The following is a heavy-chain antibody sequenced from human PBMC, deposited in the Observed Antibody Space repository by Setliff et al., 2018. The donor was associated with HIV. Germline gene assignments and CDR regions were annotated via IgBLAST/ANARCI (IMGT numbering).Heavy chain of an antibody. CDR2: IYNSGSR. J-gene: IGHJ4*02. D-gene: IGHD3-22*01. V-gene: IGHV4-39*01. CDR3: ARHAGSRGYYPRPFDY. CDR1: GGSISSSSYY. Sequence: SETLSLTCTVSGGSISSSSYYWGWIRQPPGEGLEWVGSIYNSGSRYYNPSLNSRVTISVDTSKNQFSLKLSSVTAADTAVYYCARHAGSRGYYPRPFDYWGQGTLVTVSS.